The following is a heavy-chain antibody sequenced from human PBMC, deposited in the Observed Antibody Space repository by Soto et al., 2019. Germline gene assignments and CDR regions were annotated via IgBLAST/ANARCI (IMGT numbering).Heavy chain of an antibody. V-gene: IGHV3-23*01. J-gene: IGHJ6*02. CDR3: AKAEYSSENLRGGYYYYGMDV. CDR2: ISGSGGST. Sequence: SGGSLRLSCAASGFTFSSYAMSWVRQAPGKGLEWVSAISGSGGSTYYADSVKGRFTISRDNSKNTLYLQMNSLRAEDTAVYYCAKAEYSSENLRGGYYYYGMDVWGQGTTVTVSS. CDR1: GFTFSSYA. D-gene: IGHD6-6*01.